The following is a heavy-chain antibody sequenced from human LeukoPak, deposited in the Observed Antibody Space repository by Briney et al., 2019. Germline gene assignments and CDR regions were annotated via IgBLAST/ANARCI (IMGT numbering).Heavy chain of an antibody. CDR2: IYYSGST. V-gene: IGHV4-39*01. Sequence: SSETLSLTCTVPGGSISSSSYYWGWIRQPPGKGLEWIGSIYYSGSTYYNPSLKSRVTISVDTSKNQFSLKLSSVTAADTAVYYCARRSITSPPLWFDPWGQGTLVTVSS. CDR1: GGSISSSSYY. D-gene: IGHD3-10*01. CDR3: ARRSITSPPLWFDP. J-gene: IGHJ5*02.